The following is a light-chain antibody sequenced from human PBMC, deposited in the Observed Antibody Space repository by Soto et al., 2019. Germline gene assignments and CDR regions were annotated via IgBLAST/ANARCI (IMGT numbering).Light chain of an antibody. J-gene: IGLJ3*02. CDR2: GVS. Sequence: ALTQPASVSGSPGESITISCTGTSSDVGGYNYVSWYQQHPGKAPKLVIYGVSYRPSGISARFSGSKFQNTASLTISGLQAEDEADYYCSSFRSGSVVLFGGGTKLTVL. CDR3: SSFRSGSVVL. CDR1: SSDVGGYNY. V-gene: IGLV2-14*01.